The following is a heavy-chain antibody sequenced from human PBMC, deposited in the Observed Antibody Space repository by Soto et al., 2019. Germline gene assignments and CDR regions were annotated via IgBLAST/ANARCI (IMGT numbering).Heavy chain of an antibody. J-gene: IGHJ6*04. CDR2: ISGSGGST. D-gene: IGHD3-22*01. Sequence: GGSLRLSCAASGFTFSSYAMSWVRQAPGKGLEWVSAISGSGGSTYYADSVKGRFTISRDNSKNTLYLQMNSLRAEDTAVYYCAKDRPNYSDSHYGMDVWGKGPTVTVSS. V-gene: IGHV3-23*01. CDR3: AKDRPNYSDSHYGMDV. CDR1: GFTFSSYA.